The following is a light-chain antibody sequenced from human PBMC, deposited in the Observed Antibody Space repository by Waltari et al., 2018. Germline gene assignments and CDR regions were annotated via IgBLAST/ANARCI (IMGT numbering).Light chain of an antibody. CDR1: NIETKS. V-gene: IGLV3-21*04. CDR3: QVWDANNDPGV. Sequence: SYVLTQPPSVSVAPGKTARITCGGNNIETKSVHWYQQKPGQAPILVISYDSDRPSGIPERFSGSNSGNTATRTISRVEAADEADYYCQVWDANNDPGVFGTGTEVTVL. CDR2: YDS. J-gene: IGLJ1*01.